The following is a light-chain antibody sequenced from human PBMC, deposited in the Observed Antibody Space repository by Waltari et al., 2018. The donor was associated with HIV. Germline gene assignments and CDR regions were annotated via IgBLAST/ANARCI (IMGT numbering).Light chain of an antibody. J-gene: IGKJ2*03. CDR3: QQYGISTYS. V-gene: IGKV3-20*01. Sequence: EIVLTQSPGTLSLSPGARATLSCRASQSVSNKFLAWYQHKRGQAPRLLVYGASSRARGIPDRFSGSGSGTDFTLTISRLEPEDFAMYYCQQYGISTYSFGQGTKLEIK. CDR2: GAS. CDR1: QSVSNKF.